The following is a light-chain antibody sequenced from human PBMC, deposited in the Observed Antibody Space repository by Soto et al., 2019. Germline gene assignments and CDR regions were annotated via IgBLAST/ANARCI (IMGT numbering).Light chain of an antibody. J-gene: IGKJ4*01. CDR3: QQYASSHPLT. Sequence: GMTQSPATLTVSPGERATLSCGASQSVSSKLAWYQQKPGQAPRLLSYGPSTRATGIPASFSGSGSGTDFTLTISRLEHEDFAVDYCQQYASSHPLTFGGGTKVDIK. CDR1: QSVSSK. CDR2: GPS. V-gene: IGKV3-15*01.